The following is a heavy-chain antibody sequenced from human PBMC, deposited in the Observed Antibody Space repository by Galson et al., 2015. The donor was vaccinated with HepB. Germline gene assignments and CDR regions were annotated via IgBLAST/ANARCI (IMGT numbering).Heavy chain of an antibody. CDR2: INSDGSST. V-gene: IGHV3-74*01. J-gene: IGHJ6*02. Sequence: SLILSCAASGFTFSSYWMHWVRQAPGKWLVWISRINSDGSSTSYADSVKSRITISRDNAKNTLYLQMNSLRAEDTAVYYCAREKIDRIGKQWLEPYYYYYGMDVWGQGTTVTVSS. D-gene: IGHD6-19*01. CDR1: GFTFSSYW. CDR3: AREKIDRIGKQWLEPYYYYYGMDV.